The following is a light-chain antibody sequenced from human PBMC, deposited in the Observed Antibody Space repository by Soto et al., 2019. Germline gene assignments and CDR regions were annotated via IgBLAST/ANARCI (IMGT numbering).Light chain of an antibody. CDR2: GPS. CDR3: QQYNNWPRT. J-gene: IGKJ1*01. CDR1: RSVGNN. Sequence: IVLTQSPGTLSLSPGERVTLSCRSSRSVGNNYLAWYQQKPGQAPRLLIYGPSTRATGIPARFSGSGSGTEFTLTISSLQSEDFALYYCQQYNNWPRTFGQGTKVDIK. V-gene: IGKV3-15*01.